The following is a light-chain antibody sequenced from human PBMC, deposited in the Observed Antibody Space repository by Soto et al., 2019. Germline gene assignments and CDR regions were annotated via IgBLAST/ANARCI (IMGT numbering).Light chain of an antibody. CDR1: QSASSN. CDR3: QQDNKWPLT. J-gene: IGKJ4*01. V-gene: IGKV3-15*01. Sequence: EIVMTQSPATLSVSPGERPTLSCRASQSASSNLAWYQQKPGQAPRLLIYGATTRATGVPDRCSDSGSGTEVTLTLSGPQSEDFAVYYCQQDNKWPLTFRGGTKVEIK. CDR2: GAT.